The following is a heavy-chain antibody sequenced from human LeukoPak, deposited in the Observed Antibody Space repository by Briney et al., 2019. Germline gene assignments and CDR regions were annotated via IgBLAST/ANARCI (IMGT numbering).Heavy chain of an antibody. CDR3: ARVEGFREFYYYMDV. J-gene: IGHJ6*03. CDR1: GGSISSSSYY. D-gene: IGHD5-24*01. Sequence: SQTLSLTCTVSGGSISSSSYYWGWIRQPPGKGPEGIGGIHYSCSTHYNPSLKSRVNISVDTSKNQFSLKLGSVTAADAAVYYCARVEGFREFYYYMDVWGKGTTVTVSS. CDR2: IHYSCST. V-gene: IGHV4-39*07.